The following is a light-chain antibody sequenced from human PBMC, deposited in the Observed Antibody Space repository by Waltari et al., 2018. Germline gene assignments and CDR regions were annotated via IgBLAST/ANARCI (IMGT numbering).Light chain of an antibody. CDR2: DVS. J-gene: IGLJ3*02. Sequence: QSALTQPASVSGSPGQSITISCPGTSSDVGGYNYVSWYQQQPGKVPKLWIFDVSNRPSGVSNRFSGSKSGNTASLTISGLQAEDESDYYCCSFTSRSTWVFGGGTKLTVL. CDR1: SSDVGGYNY. CDR3: CSFTSRSTWV. V-gene: IGLV2-14*01.